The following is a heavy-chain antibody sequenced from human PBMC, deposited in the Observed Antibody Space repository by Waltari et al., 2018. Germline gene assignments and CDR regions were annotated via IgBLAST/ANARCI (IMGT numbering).Heavy chain of an antibody. CDR3: ARDGAWDGTYYFDY. CDR2: ISGSGDYI. CDR1: GFAFSTLI. J-gene: IGHJ4*02. D-gene: IGHD1-26*01. V-gene: IGHV3-21*01. Sequence: EVQLVESGGGLVKPGGSLRLSWVASGFAFSTLIMNWVRQAPGKGLEWVSSISGSGDYIYYAASVKGRFTISRDHAKNSLFLEMDSLRAEDTAVYYCARDGAWDGTYYFDYWGQGTLVTVSS.